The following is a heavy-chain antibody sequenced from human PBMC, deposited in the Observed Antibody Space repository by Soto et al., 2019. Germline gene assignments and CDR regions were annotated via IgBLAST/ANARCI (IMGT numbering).Heavy chain of an antibody. D-gene: IGHD3-22*01. V-gene: IGHV4-4*02. CDR2: IYHSGST. CDR3: ARGYYYDSSGSTLNDY. CDR1: GGSISSSNW. Sequence: QVQLQESGPGLVKPSGTLSLTCAVSGGSISSSNWWSWVRQPPGKGLEWIGEIYHSGSTNYNPSLKRRVTISVDKSKNQFSLKLSSVTAADTAVYYCARGYYYDSSGSTLNDYWGQGTLVTVSS. J-gene: IGHJ4*02.